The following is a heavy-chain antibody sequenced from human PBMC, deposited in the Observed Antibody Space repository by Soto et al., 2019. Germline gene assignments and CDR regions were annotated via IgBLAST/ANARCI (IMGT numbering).Heavy chain of an antibody. V-gene: IGHV3-30-3*01. CDR1: GFTFSSYS. Sequence: PGESLKISCAASGFTFSSYSMHWVRQAPGKGLEWVAVISYDGSNKYYADSVKGRFTISRDNSKNTLYLQMNSLRAEDTAVYYCARANYVWGSYRMAYSFDYWGQGTLVTVSS. D-gene: IGHD3-16*02. CDR2: ISYDGSNK. CDR3: ARANYVWGSYRMAYSFDY. J-gene: IGHJ4*02.